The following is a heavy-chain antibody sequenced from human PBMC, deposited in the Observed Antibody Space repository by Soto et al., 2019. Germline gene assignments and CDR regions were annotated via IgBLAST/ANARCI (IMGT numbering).Heavy chain of an antibody. CDR1: GFIFGGYW. V-gene: IGHV3-74*01. D-gene: IGHD3-10*01. Sequence: EVQLVESGGGLVQPGGSLRLSCAASGFIFGGYWMHWVRQAPGKGLVWVSRINCDGTSTSYADSVKGRFTISRDNAKNTMFLQMNSLRAEDTAVYYCARLLGGSGSFIDYWGQGTLVTVSS. CDR2: INCDGTST. J-gene: IGHJ4*02. CDR3: ARLLGGSGSFIDY.